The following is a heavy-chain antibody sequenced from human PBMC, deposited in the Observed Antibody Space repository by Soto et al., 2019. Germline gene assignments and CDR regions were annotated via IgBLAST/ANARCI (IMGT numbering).Heavy chain of an antibody. D-gene: IGHD2-21*01. CDR2: IYYSGST. J-gene: IGHJ6*03. CDR3: ARKDCGSCPMDV. Sequence: QVQLQESGPGLVKPSETLSLTCTVSGGSVTSFTYYWSWIRQHPGKGLEWIGYIYYSGSTYYNPSHKSRLSMSVDTSKNQWSLKLSSVTAADTAVYDCARKDCGSCPMDVWGKGTTVIVSS. CDR1: GGSVTSFTYY. V-gene: IGHV4-31*03.